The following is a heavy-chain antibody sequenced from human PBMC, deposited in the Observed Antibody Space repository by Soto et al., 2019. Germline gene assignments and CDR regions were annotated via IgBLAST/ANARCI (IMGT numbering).Heavy chain of an antibody. D-gene: IGHD2-15*01. CDR2: ISYDGSNK. CDR1: GFTFSSYG. J-gene: IGHJ4*02. CDR3: AKATYSGPLDY. V-gene: IGHV3-30*18. Sequence: QVQLVESGGGVVQPGRSLRLSCAASGFTFSSYGMHWVRQAPGKGLEWVAVISYDGSNKYYADSVKGRFTISRDNSKNPLYRQMNNLIAEDTAVYYCAKATYSGPLDYWGQGTLVTVSS.